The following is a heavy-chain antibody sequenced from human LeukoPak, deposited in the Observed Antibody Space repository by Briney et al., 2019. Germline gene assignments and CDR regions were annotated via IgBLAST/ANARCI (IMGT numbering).Heavy chain of an antibody. V-gene: IGHV3-23*01. D-gene: IGHD3-10*01. Sequence: GGSLRLSCAVSGFTFGSYEMNWVRQAPGKGLEWVSAISGSGGSTYYADSVKGRFTISRDNSKNTLYLQMNSLRAEDTAVYYCAKHDGSGSYYRLLFDYWGQGTLVTVSS. CDR2: ISGSGGST. CDR3: AKHDGSGSYYRLLFDY. J-gene: IGHJ4*02. CDR1: GFTFGSYE.